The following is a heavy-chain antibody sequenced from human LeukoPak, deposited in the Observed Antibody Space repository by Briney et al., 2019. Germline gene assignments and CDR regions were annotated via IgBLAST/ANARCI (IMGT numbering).Heavy chain of an antibody. J-gene: IGHJ4*02. Sequence: GGSLRLSRAASGFTFSSYGMHWVRQAPGKGLEWVAAIWSDGSNKYYADSVKGRFTISRDNSKNTLYLQMNSLRAEDAAVYYCARRRYSVYDFDYWGQGTLVTVSS. CDR3: ARRRYSVYDFDY. CDR1: GFTFSSYG. CDR2: IWSDGSNK. V-gene: IGHV3-33*01. D-gene: IGHD5/OR15-5a*01.